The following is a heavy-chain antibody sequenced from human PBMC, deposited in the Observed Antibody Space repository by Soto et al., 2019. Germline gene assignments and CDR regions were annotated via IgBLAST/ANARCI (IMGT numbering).Heavy chain of an antibody. V-gene: IGHV3-30*18. Sequence: QVQLVESGGGVVQPGRSLRLSCAASGFTFSSYDMHWVRQAPGKGLEWVAVISYDGSNKYYADSVKGRFTISRDNSKNTLYLQMNSLRAEDTAVYYCAKDGSGNGFDYWGQGTLVTVSS. CDR2: ISYDGSNK. J-gene: IGHJ4*02. CDR1: GFTFSSYD. D-gene: IGHD3-10*01. CDR3: AKDGSGNGFDY.